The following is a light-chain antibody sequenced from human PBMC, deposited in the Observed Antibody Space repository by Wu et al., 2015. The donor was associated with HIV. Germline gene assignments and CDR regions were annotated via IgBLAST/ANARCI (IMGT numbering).Light chain of an antibody. CDR2: KAS. CDR1: QSISNW. J-gene: IGKJ2*03. CDR3: QQYNSYPYS. V-gene: IGKV1-5*03. Sequence: EIQMTQSPSSLSASVGDRVAITCRASQSISNWLAWYQQKPGKAPKLLIYKASSLESGVPSRFSGSGSGTEFTLTISSLQPDDFATYHCQQYNSYPYSFGQGTKLEIK.